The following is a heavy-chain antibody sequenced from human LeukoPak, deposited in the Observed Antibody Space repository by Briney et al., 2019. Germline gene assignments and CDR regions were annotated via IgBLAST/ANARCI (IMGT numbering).Heavy chain of an antibody. V-gene: IGHV1-2*02. CDR2: INPNSGGT. CDR3: ARVRSGRWLHYFDY. Sequence: ASVKVSCKASGYTFTSYYMHWVRQAPGQGLEWMGWINPNSGGTNYAQKFQGRVTMTRDTSISTAYMELSRLRSDDTAVYYCARVRSGRWLHYFDYWGQGTLVTVSS. CDR1: GYTFTSYY. J-gene: IGHJ4*02. D-gene: IGHD5-24*01.